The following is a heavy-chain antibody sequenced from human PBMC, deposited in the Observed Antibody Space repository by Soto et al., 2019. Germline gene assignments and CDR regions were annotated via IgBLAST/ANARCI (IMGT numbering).Heavy chain of an antibody. CDR2: INHSGST. CDR3: ARAHYCSGGSCYPYYFDY. J-gene: IGHJ4*02. D-gene: IGHD2-15*01. V-gene: IGHV4-34*01. CDR1: GGSFSGYY. Sequence: PSETLSLTCAVYGGSFSGYYWSWIRQPPGKGLEWIGEINHSGSTNYNPSLKSRVTISVDTSKDQFSLKPSSVTAADTAVYYCARAHYCSGGSCYPYYFDYWGQGTLVTVSS.